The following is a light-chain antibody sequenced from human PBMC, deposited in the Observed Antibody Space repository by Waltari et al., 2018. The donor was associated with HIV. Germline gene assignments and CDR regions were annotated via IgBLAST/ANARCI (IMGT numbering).Light chain of an antibody. V-gene: IGLV2-14*03. CDR2: DVS. CDR1: NSAVGGYHY. Sequence: QSALTQPASVSGSPGQAITLPCTGTNSAVGGYHYVSWYQQLPGKAPKLIIYDVSERPSGVSNRFSGSKSGNTASLTISGLQAEDEADYYCSSFTRITSWVFGGGTKVTVL. J-gene: IGLJ3*02. CDR3: SSFTRITSWV.